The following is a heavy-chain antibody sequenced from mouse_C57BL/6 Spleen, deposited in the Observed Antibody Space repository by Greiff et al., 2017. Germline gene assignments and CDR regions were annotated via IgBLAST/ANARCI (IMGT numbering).Heavy chain of an antibody. CDR3: ARRKNGVTTNFDY. CDR2: IDPSDSYT. D-gene: IGHD2-2*01. CDR1: GYTFTSYW. J-gene: IGHJ2*01. V-gene: IGHV1-69*01. Sequence: QVQLQQPGAELVMPGASVKLSCKASGYTFTSYWMHWVKQRPGQGLEWIGEIDPSDSYTNYTQKFKGKSTLTVDKSSSTAYMQLSSLTSEDCAVYYCARRKNGVTTNFDYWGQGTTLTVSS.